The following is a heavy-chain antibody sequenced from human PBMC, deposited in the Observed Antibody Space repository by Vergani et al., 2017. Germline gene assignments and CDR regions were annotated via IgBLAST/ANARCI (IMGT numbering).Heavy chain of an antibody. D-gene: IGHD3-3*01. CDR2: IYTSGST. Sequence: QVQLQESGPGLVKPSQTLSLTCTVSGGSISSGSYYWSWIRQPAGKGLEWIGRIYTSGSTNYNPSLKSRVTISVDTSKNQFSLKLSSVTAADTAVYYCAFGVETNSGMDVWGQGTTVTVSS. CDR1: GGSISSGSYY. CDR3: AFGVETNSGMDV. V-gene: IGHV4-61*02. J-gene: IGHJ6*02.